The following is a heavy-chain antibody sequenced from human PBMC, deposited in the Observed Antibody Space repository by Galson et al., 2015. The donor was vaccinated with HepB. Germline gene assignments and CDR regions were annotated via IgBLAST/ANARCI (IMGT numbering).Heavy chain of an antibody. CDR2: ISSSSSYI. CDR1: GFTFSRYD. J-gene: IGHJ4*02. CDR3: ARGLRLRDSNVVVPPAPDY. Sequence: SLRLSCAASGFTFSRYDMNWVRQAPGKGLEWVSFISSSSSYIYYADSMRGRFTISRDNAKNSLYLQMNSLRAEDTAVYYCARGLRLRDSNVVVPPAPDYWGQGTLVTVSS. D-gene: IGHD2-2*01. V-gene: IGHV3-21*06.